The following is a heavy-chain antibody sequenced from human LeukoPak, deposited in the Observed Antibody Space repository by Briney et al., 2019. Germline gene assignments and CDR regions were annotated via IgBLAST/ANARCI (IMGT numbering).Heavy chain of an antibody. CDR3: ARGGYGAYMG. D-gene: IGHD4-17*01. J-gene: IGHJ4*02. Sequence: GGSLRLSCAASGFTFDDHGMSWVRQAPGKGLVWVSGLNSDGSITGYVDSVKGRFTISRDNAKNTLYLQMNTLRAEDTAVYYCARGGYGAYMGWGQGNLVTVSS. CDR1: GFTFDDHG. CDR2: LNSDGSIT. V-gene: IGHV3-74*01.